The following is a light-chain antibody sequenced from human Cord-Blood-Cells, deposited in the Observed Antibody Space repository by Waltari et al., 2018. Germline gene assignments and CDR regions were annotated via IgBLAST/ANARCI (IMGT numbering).Light chain of an antibody. CDR3: QQSYSTPFT. CDR2: AGS. J-gene: IGKJ3*01. V-gene: IGKV1-39*01. Sequence: DIQMTQSPSSLSASVGDRVTITCRASQSISSYLNWYQQKPGKAPKLLIYAGSSLQSGVPSRFSCSGSGTDFTLTISSLQPEDFATYYCQQSYSTPFTFGPGTKVDIK. CDR1: QSISSY.